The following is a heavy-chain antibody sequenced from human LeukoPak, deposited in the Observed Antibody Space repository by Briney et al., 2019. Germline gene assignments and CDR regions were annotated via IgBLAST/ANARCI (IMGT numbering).Heavy chain of an antibody. Sequence: SETLSLTCTVSRGSISSYYWSWIRQPPGKGLEWIGYIYYSGSTNYNPSLKSRVTISVDTSKNQFSLKLSSVTAADTAVYYCARAAWEYYDFWSGYYTHDAFDIWGQGTMVTVSS. V-gene: IGHV4-59*01. CDR3: ARAAWEYYDFWSGYYTHDAFDI. D-gene: IGHD3-3*01. CDR1: RGSISSYY. CDR2: IYYSGST. J-gene: IGHJ3*02.